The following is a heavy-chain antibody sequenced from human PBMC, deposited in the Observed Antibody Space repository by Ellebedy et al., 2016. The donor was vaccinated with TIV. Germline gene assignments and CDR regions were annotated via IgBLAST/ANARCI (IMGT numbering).Heavy chain of an antibody. CDR3: ARDPRGYCSGGSCQKNWFDP. Sequence: MPSETLSLTCTVSGYSISNVYSWGWIRQSPGKGLEWIATIYQSGSTYYNPSLKSRVTISIDTSNNQFSLKLSSVTAADTAVYYCARDPRGYCSGGSCQKNWFDPWGQGTLVTVSS. CDR2: IYQSGST. D-gene: IGHD2-15*01. CDR1: GYSISNVYS. V-gene: IGHV4-38-2*02. J-gene: IGHJ5*02.